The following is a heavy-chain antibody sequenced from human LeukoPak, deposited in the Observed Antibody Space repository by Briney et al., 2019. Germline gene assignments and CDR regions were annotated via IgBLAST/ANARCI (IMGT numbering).Heavy chain of an antibody. V-gene: IGHV4-59*01. D-gene: IGHD5-18*01. CDR2: IYYIGST. Sequence: SETLSLTCTVPVGSTCGSYWCSIRAPPGKGRGRSGYIYYIGSTNYEPSLKSRITISVDTSKHQFSLKLSSVTAADTAVYYCARENSYGLGGLDYWGQGTLVTVSS. J-gene: IGHJ4*02. CDR3: ARENSYGLGGLDY. CDR1: VGSTCGSY.